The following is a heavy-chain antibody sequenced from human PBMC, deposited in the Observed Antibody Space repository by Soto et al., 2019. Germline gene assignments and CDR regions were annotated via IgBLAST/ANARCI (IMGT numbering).Heavy chain of an antibody. CDR1: GFTFSSYG. V-gene: IGHV3-30*18. Sequence: GSLRLSCAASGFTFSSYGMHWVRQAPGKGLEWVAVISYDGSNKYYADSVKGRFTISRDNSKNTLYLQMNSLRAEDTAVYYCAKDLKGFTAPAAILDYWGQGTLVTVSS. J-gene: IGHJ4*02. D-gene: IGHD2-2*01. CDR2: ISYDGSNK. CDR3: AKDLKGFTAPAAILDY.